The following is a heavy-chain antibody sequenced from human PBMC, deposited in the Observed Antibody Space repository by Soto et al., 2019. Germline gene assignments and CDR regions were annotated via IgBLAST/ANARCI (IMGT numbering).Heavy chain of an antibody. J-gene: IGHJ3*02. V-gene: IGHV1-69*13. CDR1: GGTFSSYA. CDR2: IIPIFGTA. CDR3: ARGRELLAAFDI. Sequence: SVKVSCKASGGTFSSYAISWVRQAPGQGLEWMGGIIPIFGTANYAQKFQGRVTITADESTSTAYMELSSLRSEDTAVYYCARGRELLAAFDIWGQGTMVTVSS. D-gene: IGHD1-26*01.